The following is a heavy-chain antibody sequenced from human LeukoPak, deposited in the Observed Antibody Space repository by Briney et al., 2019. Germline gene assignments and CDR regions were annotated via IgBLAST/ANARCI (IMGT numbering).Heavy chain of an antibody. Sequence: GGSLRLSCAASGFTFSSYGMHWVRQAPGKGLEWVSAISGSGGSTYYADSVKGRFTISRDNSKNTLYLQMNSLRAEDTAVYYCAKTGLYYGDEDYWGQGTLVTVSS. D-gene: IGHD4-17*01. CDR1: GFTFSSYG. J-gene: IGHJ4*02. CDR3: AKTGLYYGDEDY. V-gene: IGHV3-23*01. CDR2: ISGSGGST.